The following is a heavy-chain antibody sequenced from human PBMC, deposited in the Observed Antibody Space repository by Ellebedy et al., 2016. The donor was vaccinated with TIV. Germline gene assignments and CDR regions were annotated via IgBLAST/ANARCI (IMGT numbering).Heavy chain of an antibody. CDR2: ISWNSGVI. CDR1: GFTFDDYA. Sequence: PGGSLRLSCEASGFTFDDYAMHWVRQAPGKGLEWVSGISWNSGVIEYADSVKGRLTISRDNAKNSVFLQMNSLRVEDMALYYCAKAVERGALDIWGQGTVATVSP. D-gene: IGHD1-26*01. J-gene: IGHJ3*02. V-gene: IGHV3-9*03. CDR3: AKAVERGALDI.